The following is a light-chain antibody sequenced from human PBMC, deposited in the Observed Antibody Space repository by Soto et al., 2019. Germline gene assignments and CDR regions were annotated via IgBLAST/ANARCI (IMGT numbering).Light chain of an antibody. CDR1: QAIGDR. CDR3: LQAQTFPRT. CDR2: FAS. V-gene: IGKV1-12*01. Sequence: DIQLTQSPSSVSASVGDRVTITCRASQAIGDRLAWFQQKPGRPPRHLIQFASTLLRGVPSRFSGSGSGTDFILTINSLQAEDFATYYFLQAQTFPRTFGQGTRVE. J-gene: IGKJ1*01.